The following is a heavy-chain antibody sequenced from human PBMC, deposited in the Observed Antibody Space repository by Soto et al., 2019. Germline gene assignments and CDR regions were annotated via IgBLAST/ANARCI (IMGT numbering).Heavy chain of an antibody. J-gene: IGHJ5*02. V-gene: IGHV2-5*01. Sequence: SGPTLVNPTQTLTLTYIFSGFSLRTSGVGVGWIRQPPGKALEWLGFIYWNDDKRYSPSLKSRLTITKDTSKDQVVLTMTNMDPVDTATYYCAKSGSSGWYGWFDPWGQGTLVTVSS. CDR2: IYWNDDK. D-gene: IGHD6-19*01. CDR1: GFSLRTSGVG. CDR3: AKSGSSGWYGWFDP.